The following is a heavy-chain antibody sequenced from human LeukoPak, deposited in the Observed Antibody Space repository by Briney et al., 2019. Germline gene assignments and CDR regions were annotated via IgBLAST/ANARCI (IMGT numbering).Heavy chain of an antibody. Sequence: GGSLRLSCAASGFTFSDYYMNWVRQAPGKGLEWVSYISSSSSTIYYADSVKGRFTISRDNAKNSLYLQMNSLRAEDTAVHYCSVSGYGYYFDYWGQGTLVTVSS. J-gene: IGHJ4*02. D-gene: IGHD5-12*01. CDR2: ISSSSSTI. CDR1: GFTFSDYY. V-gene: IGHV3-11*04. CDR3: SVSGYGYYFDY.